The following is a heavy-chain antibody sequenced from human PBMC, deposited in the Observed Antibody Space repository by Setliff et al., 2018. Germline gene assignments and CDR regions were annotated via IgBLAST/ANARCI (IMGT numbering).Heavy chain of an antibody. CDR3: ARGSIVGPTRGDFDF. CDR2: IIPITGTT. J-gene: IGHJ4*02. D-gene: IGHD1-26*01. Sequence: SVKVSCKASGGTLTTFTTYSLIWVRQAPGQGPEWMGGIIPITGTTNYAQRFQGRITISTDESSSTVYMEMSRLKSEDTAVYYCARGSIVGPTRGDFDFWGLGTLVTVSS. V-gene: IGHV1-69*16. CDR1: GGTLTTFTTYS.